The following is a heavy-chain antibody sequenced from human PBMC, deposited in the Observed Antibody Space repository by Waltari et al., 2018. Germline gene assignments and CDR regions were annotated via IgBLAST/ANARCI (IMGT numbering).Heavy chain of an antibody. J-gene: IGHJ4*02. V-gene: IGHV4-34*01. Sequence: QVQLQQWGAGLLKPSETLSLTCAVYGGSFSGYYWSWIRQPPGKGLEWIGEINPSGSTNYNPSLKSRVTISVDTSKNQFSLKLSSVTAADTAVYYCARARWLQSIRYFDYWGQGTLVTVSS. CDR1: GGSFSGYY. CDR2: INPSGST. D-gene: IGHD5-12*01. CDR3: ARARWLQSIRYFDY.